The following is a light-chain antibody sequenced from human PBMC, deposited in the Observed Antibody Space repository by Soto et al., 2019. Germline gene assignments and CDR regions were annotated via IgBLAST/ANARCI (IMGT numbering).Light chain of an antibody. CDR2: DAS. CDR1: QSVSSF. J-gene: IGKJ4*01. Sequence: EIVMTQSPATLSVSPGERATLSCRASQSVSSFLVWYQQKPGQAPRLLIYDASNRATGIPARFSGSGSGTDFTLTISSLEPEDFAVYYCQQRSNWPRSTFGGGTKVDI. V-gene: IGKV3-11*01. CDR3: QQRSNWPRST.